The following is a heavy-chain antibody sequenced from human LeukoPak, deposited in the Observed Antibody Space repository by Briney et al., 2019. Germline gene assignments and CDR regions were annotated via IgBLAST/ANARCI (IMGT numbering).Heavy chain of an antibody. J-gene: IGHJ4*02. CDR3: ARVAPEYYDPGDY. V-gene: IGHV3-21*01. CDR1: DFTFTSYE. D-gene: IGHD3-22*01. CDR2: ISTSSIYI. Sequence: GGSLRLSCAASDFTFTSYELNWVRQAPGKGLEWVSSISTSSIYIYYADSVKGRFTISRDNARNSLYLQMNSLRVEDTAVYYCARVAPEYYDPGDYWGQGTLVTVSS.